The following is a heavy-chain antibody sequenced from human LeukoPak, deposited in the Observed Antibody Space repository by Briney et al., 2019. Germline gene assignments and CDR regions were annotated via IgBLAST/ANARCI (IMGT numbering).Heavy chain of an antibody. CDR3: ALGPSPLGGI. D-gene: IGHD2-2*01. Sequence: SETLSLTCAVYGDSFSGYYWSWIRQPPGKGLEWIAEINHRGTTHYHPSLKSRVNISADTSKNQFSLHLDSVTAADTAVYYCALGPSPLGGIWGQGTMVTVSS. CDR1: GDSFSGYY. J-gene: IGHJ3*02. V-gene: IGHV4-34*01. CDR2: INHRGTT.